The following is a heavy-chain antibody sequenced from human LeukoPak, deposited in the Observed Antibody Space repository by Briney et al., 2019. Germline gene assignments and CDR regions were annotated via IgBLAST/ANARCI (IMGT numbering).Heavy chain of an antibody. J-gene: IGHJ4*02. V-gene: IGHV3-30*18. CDR3: AKDVEG. CDR1: GFIFSSYG. CDR2: IANDGSKQ. Sequence: GGSLRLSCAASGFIFSSYGMYGVRQAPGKGLEWVGIIANDGSKQYYAESVRGRFTIPRDNSKNTVYLQMNDLRSEDTAVYYCAKDVEGWGQGTLVIVSS.